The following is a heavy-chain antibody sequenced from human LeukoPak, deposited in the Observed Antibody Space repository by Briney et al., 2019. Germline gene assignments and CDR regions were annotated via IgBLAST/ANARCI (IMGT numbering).Heavy chain of an antibody. D-gene: IGHD5-12*01. J-gene: IGHJ4*02. CDR3: ASPLDGVATIGAATF. CDR2: IIPIFGTA. CDR1: GGTFSSYA. V-gene: IGHV1-69*06. Sequence: SVKVSCEASGGTFSSYAISWVRQAPGQGLEWMGGIIPIFGTANYAQKFQGRVTITADKSTSTAYMELSSLRSEDTAVYYCASPLDGVATIGAATFWGQGTLVTVSS.